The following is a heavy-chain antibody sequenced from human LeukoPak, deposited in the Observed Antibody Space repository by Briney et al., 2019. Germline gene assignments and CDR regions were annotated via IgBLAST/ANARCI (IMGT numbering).Heavy chain of an antibody. D-gene: IGHD3-22*01. V-gene: IGHV3-23*01. CDR1: GFTFSSYA. CDR3: AKDYYYDSSGYFDY. Sequence: GGSLRLSCAASGFTFSSYAMSWVRQAPGKGLEWGSAISGSGGSTYYADSVKGRFTISRDNSKNTLYLQMNSLRAEDTAVYYCAKDYYYDSSGYFDYWGQGTLVTVSS. CDR2: ISGSGGST. J-gene: IGHJ4*02.